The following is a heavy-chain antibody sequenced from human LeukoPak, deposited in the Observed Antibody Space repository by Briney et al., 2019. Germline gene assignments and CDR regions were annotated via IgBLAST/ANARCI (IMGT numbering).Heavy chain of an antibody. CDR2: IYYSGTT. V-gene: IGHV4-59*12. CDR1: GGSISSYY. CDR3: AREPPYSSSSFDY. D-gene: IGHD6-13*01. Sequence: SSETLSLTCTVSGGSISSYYWSWIRQPPGKGLEWIGYIYYSGTTYYNPSLKSRVTISVDTSKDQFPLKLNSVTAADTAVYYCAREPPYSSSSFDYWGQGTLVTVSS. J-gene: IGHJ4*02.